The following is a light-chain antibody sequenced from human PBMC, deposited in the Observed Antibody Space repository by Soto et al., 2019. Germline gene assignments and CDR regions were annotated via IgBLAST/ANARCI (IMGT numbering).Light chain of an antibody. J-gene: IGKJ2*01. Sequence: EIVLTQSPGTLSLSPGERATLSCRASQSVSSSYLAWYQQKAGQAPRLLFYGASSRATGIPDRFSGSGSGTDFTLTIGRLEPEDFAVYYCQQYGSSSYTFGQGTKLEIK. CDR1: QSVSSSY. CDR2: GAS. CDR3: QQYGSSSYT. V-gene: IGKV3-20*01.